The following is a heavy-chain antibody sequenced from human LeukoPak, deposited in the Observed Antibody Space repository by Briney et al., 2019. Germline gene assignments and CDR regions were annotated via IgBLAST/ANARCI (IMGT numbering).Heavy chain of an antibody. J-gene: IGHJ3*02. CDR2: IYTNGNT. Sequence: SETLSLTCTVSGDSIKSYYWSWIRQPAGKGLEWIGRIYTNGNTNYNPSLKSRVTMSIDTSRNQFSLTLTSLTAADTAVYYGASVHNYASDAFDMWGQGTMLTVSS. V-gene: IGHV4-4*07. D-gene: IGHD5-18*01. CDR1: GDSIKSYY. CDR3: ASVHNYASDAFDM.